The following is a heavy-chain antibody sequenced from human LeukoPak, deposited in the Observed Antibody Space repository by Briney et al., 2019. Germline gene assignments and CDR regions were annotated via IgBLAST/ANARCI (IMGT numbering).Heavy chain of an antibody. V-gene: IGHV3-11*01. J-gene: IGHJ5*02. Sequence: PGGSLRLSCAASGFTFSDYYMSWIRQAPGKGLEWVSYISSSGSTIYYADSVKGRFTISRDNAKNSLYLQMNSLRAEDTAVYYCARDKFYKYGDYRNWFDPWGQGTPVTVSS. D-gene: IGHD4-17*01. CDR3: ARDKFYKYGDYRNWFDP. CDR2: ISSSGSTI. CDR1: GFTFSDYY.